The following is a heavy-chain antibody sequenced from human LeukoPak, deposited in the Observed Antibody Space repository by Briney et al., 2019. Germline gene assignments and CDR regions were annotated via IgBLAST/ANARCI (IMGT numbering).Heavy chain of an antibody. CDR3: ASTWIQLWFSTHYYMDV. V-gene: IGHV1-69*05. J-gene: IGHJ6*03. CDR1: GGTFSSYA. Sequence: SVEVSCKASGGTFSSYAISWVRQAPGQGLEWMGRIIPIFGTANYAQKFQGRVTITTDESTSTAYMELSSLRSADTAVYYCASTWIQLWFSTHYYMDVWGKGTTVTVSS. D-gene: IGHD5-18*01. CDR2: IIPIFGTA.